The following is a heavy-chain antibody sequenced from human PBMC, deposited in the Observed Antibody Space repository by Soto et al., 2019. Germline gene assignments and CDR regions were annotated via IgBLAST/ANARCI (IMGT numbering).Heavy chain of an antibody. V-gene: IGHV2-70*01. CDR3: ARIELHRGQLVNNYYYYGMDV. CDR2: IDWDDDK. Sequence: SGPTLVNPTQTLTLTCTFSGFSLSTSGMCVSWIRQPPGKALEWLALIDWDDDKYYSTSLKTRLTISKDTSKNQVVLTMTNMDPVDTATYYCARIELHRGQLVNNYYYYGMDVWGQGTTVTVSS. CDR1: GFSLSTSGMC. J-gene: IGHJ6*02. D-gene: IGHD6-13*01.